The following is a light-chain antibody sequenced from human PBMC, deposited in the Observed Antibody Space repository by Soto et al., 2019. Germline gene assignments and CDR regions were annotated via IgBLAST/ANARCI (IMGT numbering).Light chain of an antibody. CDR3: QHYYNNWPPWT. CDR1: QGVGIN. CDR2: GAS. V-gene: IGKV3-15*01. J-gene: IGKJ1*01. Sequence: EIVMTQSPATLSVSPGERATLSCRASQGVGINLAWYQQKLGQAPRLLIYGASTRAAGIPARFSGSGSGTEFTLTISSLQSEVFAIYYCQHYYNNWPPWTFGQGTKVDIK.